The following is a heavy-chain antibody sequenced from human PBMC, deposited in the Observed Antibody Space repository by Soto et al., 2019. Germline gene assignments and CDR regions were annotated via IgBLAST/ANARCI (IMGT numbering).Heavy chain of an antibody. D-gene: IGHD3-10*01. CDR3: AGDYGPRSYRFDY. CDR2: IYHSGTT. Sequence: QVQLQESGSGLVQPSQTLSLTCAVSGGSISSGDYSWSWIRQPPGKGLEWIGYIYHSGTTTYNPSLRSRLMISLDRSKNQFSLKLNTVTAADTAVYYCAGDYGPRSYRFDYWGQGILVTVSS. J-gene: IGHJ4*02. CDR1: GGSISSGDYS. V-gene: IGHV4-30-2*01.